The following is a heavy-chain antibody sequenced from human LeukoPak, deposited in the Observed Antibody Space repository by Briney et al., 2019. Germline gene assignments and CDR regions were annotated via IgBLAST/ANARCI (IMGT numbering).Heavy chain of an antibody. J-gene: IGHJ4*02. D-gene: IGHD1-26*01. CDR1: GGSFSGYY. CDR2: INHSGST. V-gene: IGHV4-34*01. CDR3: ARHGGSIPVLDY. Sequence: SETLSLTCAVYGGSFSGYYWSWIRQPPGKGLEWIGEINHSGSTNYNPSLKSRVTISVDTSKNQFSLKLSSVTAADTAVYYCARHGGSIPVLDYWGQGTLVTVSS.